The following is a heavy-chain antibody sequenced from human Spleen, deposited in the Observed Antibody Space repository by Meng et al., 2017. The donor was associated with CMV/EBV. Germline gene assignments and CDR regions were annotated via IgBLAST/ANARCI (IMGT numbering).Heavy chain of an antibody. CDR3: ARGVLRYFDWLYWNWFDP. CDR2: INHSGST. V-gene: IGHV4-34*01. D-gene: IGHD3-9*01. Sequence: GCFSGYHWSWIRQPPGEGLEWIGEINHSGSTNYNPSLKSRVTISVDTSKNQFSLKLSSVTAADTAVYYCARGVLRYFDWLYWNWFDPWGQGTLVTVSS. CDR1: GCFSGYH. J-gene: IGHJ5*02.